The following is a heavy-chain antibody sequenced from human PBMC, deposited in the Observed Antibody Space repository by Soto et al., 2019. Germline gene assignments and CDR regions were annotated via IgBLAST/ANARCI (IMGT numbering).Heavy chain of an antibody. J-gene: IGHJ4*02. CDR2: IYYTGST. V-gene: IGHV4-61*05. CDR1: GGSISSSSYY. CDR3: ARLGRWLQALDS. D-gene: IGHD5-12*01. Sequence: SETLSLTCVVSGGSISSSSYYWGWIRQPPGKGLEWVGYIYYTGSTTYNPSLKSRLTLSVDTSKNQFSLKLRSVSAADTAVYYCARLGRWLQALDSWGQGTLVTVSS.